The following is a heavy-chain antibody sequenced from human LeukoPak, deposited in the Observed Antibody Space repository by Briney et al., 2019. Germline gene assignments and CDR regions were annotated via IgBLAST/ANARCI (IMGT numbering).Heavy chain of an antibody. J-gene: IGHJ4*02. CDR1: GGTFSSYA. V-gene: IGHV1-69*13. Sequence: SVKVSCKASGGTFSSYAISWVRQAPGQGLEWMGGIIPIFGTANYAQKFQGRVTITADESTSTAYMELSSLRSEDTAVYYCARVSRELGYFDYWGQGTLVTVSS. CDR2: IIPIFGTA. CDR3: ARVSRELGYFDY. D-gene: IGHD3-10*01.